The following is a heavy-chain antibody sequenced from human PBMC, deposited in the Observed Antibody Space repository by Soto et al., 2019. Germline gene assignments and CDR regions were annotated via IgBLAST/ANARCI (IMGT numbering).Heavy chain of an antibody. CDR3: AKDTVRPDGWGYYYMDV. CDR2: ISWNSGTI. V-gene: IGHV3-9*01. J-gene: IGHJ6*03. Sequence: SGGSLRLSCAASGFTFDDYAMHWVRQAPGKGLEWVSGISWNSGTIGYADSVKGRFTISRDNAKNSLYLQMNSLRAEDTALYYCAKDTVRPDGWGYYYMDVWGKGTTVTVSS. CDR1: GFTFDDYA. D-gene: IGHD1-26*01.